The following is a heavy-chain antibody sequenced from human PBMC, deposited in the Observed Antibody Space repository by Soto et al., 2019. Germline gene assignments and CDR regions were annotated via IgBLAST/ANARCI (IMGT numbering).Heavy chain of an antibody. CDR1: GYSFTSYW. J-gene: IGHJ5*02. D-gene: IGHD2-2*01. CDR3: ARHDIVVVPAAPAPVYWFDP. V-gene: IGHV5-10-1*01. Sequence: PXESLKISGKGSGYSFTSYWISWVRQIPGKGLEWMGRIDPSDSYTNYSPSFQGHVTISADKSISTAYLQWSSLKASDTAMYYCARHDIVVVPAAPAPVYWFDPWGQGTLVTVSS. CDR2: IDPSDSYT.